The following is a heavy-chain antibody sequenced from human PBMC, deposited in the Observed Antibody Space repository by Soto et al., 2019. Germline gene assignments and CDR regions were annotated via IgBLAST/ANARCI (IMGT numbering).Heavy chain of an antibody. V-gene: IGHV1-69*01. CDR3: ASKLTYYYGSGSSPIAHYYYYGMDV. Sequence: QVQLVQSGAEVKKPGSSVKVSCKASGGTFSSYAISWVRQAPGQGLEWMGGIIPIFGTANYAQKFQGRVTITADESTSTAYMELSSLRSEDTAVYYCASKLTYYYGSGSSPIAHYYYYGMDVWGQGTTVTVSS. D-gene: IGHD3-10*01. CDR1: GGTFSSYA. CDR2: IIPIFGTA. J-gene: IGHJ6*02.